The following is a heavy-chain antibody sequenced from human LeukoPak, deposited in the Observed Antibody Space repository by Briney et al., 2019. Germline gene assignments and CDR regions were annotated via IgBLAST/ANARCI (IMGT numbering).Heavy chain of an antibody. J-gene: IGHJ4*02. CDR3: ARAHNWKYGTFDY. V-gene: IGHV3-11*04. Sequence: PGGSLRLSCVVSGLSFSDSYMTWIRQTPGMGLESLAYISGMGHDIYYADSVKGRFTISRDNAKNSLYLQMNSLRVEDTAVYYCARAHNWKYGTFDYWGQGTLVTVSS. D-gene: IGHD1-7*01. CDR1: GLSFSDSY. CDR2: ISGMGHDI.